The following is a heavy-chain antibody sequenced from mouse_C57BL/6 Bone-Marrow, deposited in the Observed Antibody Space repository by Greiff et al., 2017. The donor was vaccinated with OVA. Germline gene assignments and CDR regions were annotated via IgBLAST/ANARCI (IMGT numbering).Heavy chain of an antibody. D-gene: IGHD2-4*01. CDR1: GYAFTNYL. Sequence: QVQLQQSGAELVRPGTSVKVSCKASGYAFTNYLIEWVKQRPGQGLEWIGVINPGSGGTNYNEKFKGKATLTADKSSSTAYMQLSSLTSEDSAVYFCARFDFPRYDYEGDSFAYWGQGTLVTVSA. J-gene: IGHJ3*01. V-gene: IGHV1-54*01. CDR3: ARFDFPRYDYEGDSFAY. CDR2: INPGSGGT.